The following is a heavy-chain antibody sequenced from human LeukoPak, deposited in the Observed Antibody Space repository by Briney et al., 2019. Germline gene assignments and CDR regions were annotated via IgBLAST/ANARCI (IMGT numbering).Heavy chain of an antibody. CDR3: ARAWASDYGDYGRAFDI. D-gene: IGHD4-17*01. CDR1: GFTFSSYA. J-gene: IGHJ3*02. CDR2: ISYDGSNK. V-gene: IGHV3-30*04. Sequence: QPGRSLRLSCAASGFTFSSYAMHWVRQAPGKGLEWVAVISYDGSNKYYADSVKGRFTISRDNSKNTLYLQMNSLRAEDTAVYYCARAWASDYGDYGRAFDIWGQGTMVTVSS.